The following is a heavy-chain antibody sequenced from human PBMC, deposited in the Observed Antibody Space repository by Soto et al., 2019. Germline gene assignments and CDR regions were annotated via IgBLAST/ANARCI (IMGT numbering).Heavy chain of an antibody. J-gene: IGHJ3*02. CDR1: GGSISSSSYY. CDR2: IYYSGST. CDR3: ARPRKPGGDAFDI. Sequence: QLQLQESGPGLVKPSETLSLTCTVSGGSISSSSYYWGWIRQPPGKGLEWIGSIYYSGSTYYNPSLKSRVTISVDTSKNQFSLKLSSVTAADTAVYYCARPRKPGGDAFDIWGQGTMVTVSS. V-gene: IGHV4-39*01.